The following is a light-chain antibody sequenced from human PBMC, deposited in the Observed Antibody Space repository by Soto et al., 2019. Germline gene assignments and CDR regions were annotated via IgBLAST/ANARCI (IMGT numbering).Light chain of an antibody. CDR1: QSVSNNY. CDR2: GAS. J-gene: IGKJ1*01. Sequence: DIVLTQSPGTLSLSPGERATLSCRASQSVSNNYLAWYQQKPSQAPRLLIYGASNRATGIPDRFSGSGSGTDFTLTISRLEPEDFAVYYCQQYGSSGTFGQGTKVDIK. V-gene: IGKV3-20*01. CDR3: QQYGSSGT.